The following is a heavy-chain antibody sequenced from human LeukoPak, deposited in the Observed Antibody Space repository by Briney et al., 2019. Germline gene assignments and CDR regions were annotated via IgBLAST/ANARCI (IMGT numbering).Heavy chain of an antibody. CDR2: IYNSGSN. D-gene: IGHD3-10*01. J-gene: IGHJ5*02. Sequence: SETLSLTCTVSGGSISSDYWQWIRQPPGKGLEWIGYIYNSGSNNYNPSLKSRVTISVDTSKNQFSLKLTSVTAADTAVYYCATRGSWGQGTLVTVSS. CDR3: ATRGS. CDR1: GGSISSDY. V-gene: IGHV4-59*08.